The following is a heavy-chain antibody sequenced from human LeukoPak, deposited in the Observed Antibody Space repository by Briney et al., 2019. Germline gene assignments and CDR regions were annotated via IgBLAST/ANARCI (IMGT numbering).Heavy chain of an antibody. V-gene: IGHV4-59*01. J-gene: IGHJ5*02. CDR3: ARGNGYSHRIDWFDP. CDR2: IYYSGST. CDR1: GGSISSYY. D-gene: IGHD5-18*01. Sequence: SETLSLTCTVSGGSISSYYWSWIRQPPGKGLEWIGYIYYSGSTNYNPSLKSRVTISVDTSKNQFSLKLSSVTAADTAVYYCARGNGYSHRIDWFDPWGQGTLVTVSS.